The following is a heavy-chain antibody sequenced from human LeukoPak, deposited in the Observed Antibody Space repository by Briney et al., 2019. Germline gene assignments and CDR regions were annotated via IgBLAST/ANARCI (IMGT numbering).Heavy chain of an antibody. V-gene: IGHV4-39*07. J-gene: IGHJ3*02. Sequence: SETLSLTCTVSGGSISSSSYYWGWIRQPPGKGLEWIGSIYYSGSTYYNPSLKSRVTISVDTSKNQFSLKLSSVTAADTAVYYCARDIAVAGTGAFDIWGQGTMVTVSS. D-gene: IGHD6-19*01. CDR2: IYYSGST. CDR1: GGSISSSSYY. CDR3: ARDIAVAGTGAFDI.